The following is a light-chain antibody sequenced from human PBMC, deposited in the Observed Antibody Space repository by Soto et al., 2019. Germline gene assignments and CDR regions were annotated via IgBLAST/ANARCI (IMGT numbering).Light chain of an antibody. CDR1: QSLLHSNGYTY. V-gene: IGKV2-28*01. CDR3: MQALQTPLT. CDR2: WGS. Sequence: DIVMTQSPLSLPVTPGEPASISCRSSQSLLHSNGYTYLDWYLQKPGQSPQLLIYWGSNRASGVPHRFSSSGSGTDFTLKISRVEAEDVGVYFCMQALQTPLTIGTGTKVDIK. J-gene: IGKJ3*01.